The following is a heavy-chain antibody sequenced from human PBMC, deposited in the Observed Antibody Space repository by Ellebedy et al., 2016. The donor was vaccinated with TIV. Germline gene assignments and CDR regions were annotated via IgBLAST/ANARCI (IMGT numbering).Heavy chain of an antibody. Sequence: GESLKISCAASEFAFSTDWMTWVRQAPGKGLEWVANINQEGSDKSYVDSVKGRFTISRDNAKSSRYLQMNSLRAEDTAVYYCARGGATSSRYWRNWGQGTLVTVSS. D-gene: IGHD2-2*01. CDR1: EFAFSTDW. CDR3: ARGGATSSRYWRN. J-gene: IGHJ4*02. V-gene: IGHV3-7*01. CDR2: INQEGSDK.